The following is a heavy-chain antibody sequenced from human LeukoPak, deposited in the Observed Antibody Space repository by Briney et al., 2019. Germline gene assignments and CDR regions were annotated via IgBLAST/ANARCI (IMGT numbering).Heavy chain of an antibody. Sequence: GGSLRLSCAASGLTVSSNYMSWVRQAPGKGLEWVSVIYSGGSTYYADSVKGRFTISRDNSKNMLYLQMNTLTAEDTAIYFCAKDFEFKWQQPSDHWGQGTPVTVSS. CDR1: GLTVSSNY. V-gene: IGHV3-53*01. CDR3: AKDFEFKWQQPSDH. J-gene: IGHJ4*02. D-gene: IGHD1/OR15-1a*01. CDR2: IYSGGST.